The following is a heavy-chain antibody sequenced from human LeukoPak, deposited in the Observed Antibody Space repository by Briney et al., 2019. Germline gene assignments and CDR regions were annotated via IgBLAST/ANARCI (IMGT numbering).Heavy chain of an antibody. CDR2: MNPNSGDT. CDR1: GYTFTSYD. J-gene: IGHJ3*02. CDR3: ARGDLGAFDI. Sequence: GASVKVSCKASGYTFTSYDINWVRQAPGQGLEWMGWMNPNSGDTGYPQKFQGRVTMTRDTSITTAYMELSSLRSEDTAVYYCARGDLGAFDIWGQGTMVTVSS. D-gene: IGHD3-16*01. V-gene: IGHV1-8*01.